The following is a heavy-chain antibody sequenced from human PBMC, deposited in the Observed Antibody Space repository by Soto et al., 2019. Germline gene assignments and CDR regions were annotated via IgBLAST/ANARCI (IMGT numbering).Heavy chain of an antibody. J-gene: IGHJ4*02. CDR2: ISSSSSYI. CDR3: ARVARGWYRFDF. D-gene: IGHD6-19*01. V-gene: IGHV3-21*01. CDR1: GFTFSSYS. Sequence: GGSLRLSCAASGFTFSSYSMNWVRQAPGKGLEWVSSISSSSSYIYYAGSVKGRFTISRDNAKDSLYLQMNSLRAEDTAVDFCARVARGWYRFDFWGQGALVTVSS.